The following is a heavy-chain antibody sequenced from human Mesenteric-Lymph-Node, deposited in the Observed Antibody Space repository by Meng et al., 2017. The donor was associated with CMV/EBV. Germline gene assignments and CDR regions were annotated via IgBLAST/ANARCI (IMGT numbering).Heavy chain of an antibody. CDR3: ARGAPRRVYRGYYYYGMDV. D-gene: IGHD6-13*01. CDR2: IIPIFGTA. V-gene: IGHV1-69*05. J-gene: IGHJ6*02. CDR1: GGTFSSYA. Sequence: SVKVSCKASGGTFSSYAISWVRQAPGQGLEWMGGIIPIFGTANYAQKFQGRVTITTDESTSTAYMELSSLRSEDTAVYYCARGAPRRVYRGYYYYGMDVWGQGTTVIVSS.